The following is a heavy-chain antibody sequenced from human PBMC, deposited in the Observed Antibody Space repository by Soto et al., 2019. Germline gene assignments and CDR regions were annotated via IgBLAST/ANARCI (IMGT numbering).Heavy chain of an antibody. CDR2: ISGSGGST. D-gene: IGHD3-22*01. J-gene: IGHJ4*02. CDR3: ARTYYYDSTGYYRTFDD. V-gene: IGHV3-23*01. CDR1: GFTFSSYA. Sequence: GGSLRLSCAASGFTFSSYAMSWVRHAPGKGLERVSAISGSGGSTYYADSVKGRFTISRDNSKNTLYLQMNSLRAADTALYFCARTYYYDSTGYYRTFDDWAQGTLVTVFS.